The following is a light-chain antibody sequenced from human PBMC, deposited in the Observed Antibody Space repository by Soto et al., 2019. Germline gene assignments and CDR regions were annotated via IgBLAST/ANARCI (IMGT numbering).Light chain of an antibody. CDR1: QSISSF. V-gene: IGKV1-39*01. J-gene: IGKJ1*01. CDR2: AAS. CDR3: QQSYSIWWT. Sequence: DIQMTQSPSSLSTSVGDRVTISCRASQSISSFLNWSQQKPGKAPKLLIYAASSLQSGVPSRFSGSGSGTNFTLTIDSLQPEDFATYYCQQSYSIWWTFGQGTKVEFK.